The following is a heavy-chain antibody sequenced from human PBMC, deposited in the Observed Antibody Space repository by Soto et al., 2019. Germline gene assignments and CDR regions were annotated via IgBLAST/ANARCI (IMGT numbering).Heavy chain of an antibody. CDR2: FNHSGST. J-gene: IGHJ2*01. D-gene: IGHD2-15*01. Sequence: QVQLQQWGAGLLKPSETLSLTCAVYGGSFSGYYWSWIRQPPGKGLEWIGEFNHSGSTNYKPSLKSRVTISVDTSKNQSSLRLSSVTAAATAVYYSARGRWDLIVVVVAATRRYFDLLGRGTLVTVSS. V-gene: IGHV4-34*01. CDR1: GGSFSGYY. CDR3: ARGRWDLIVVVVAATRRYFDL.